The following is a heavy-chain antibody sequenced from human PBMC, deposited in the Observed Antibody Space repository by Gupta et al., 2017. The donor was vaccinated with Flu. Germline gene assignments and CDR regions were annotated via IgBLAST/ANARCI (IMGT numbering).Heavy chain of an antibody. CDR3: ARGEGVFDY. V-gene: IGHV3-48*03. Sequence: EVQLVESGGGLVQPGGSRRLSCAAAGFTFSSYEMKWVRQAPGKGLGWVSYISSSGSTIYYADSVKGRFTISRDNAKNSLYLQMNSLRAEDTAVYYCARGEGVFDYWGQGTLVTVSS. CDR2: ISSSGSTI. J-gene: IGHJ4*02. CDR1: GFTFSSYE. D-gene: IGHD6-13*01.